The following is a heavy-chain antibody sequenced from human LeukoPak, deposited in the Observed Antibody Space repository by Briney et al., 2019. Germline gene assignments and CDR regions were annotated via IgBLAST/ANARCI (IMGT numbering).Heavy chain of an antibody. V-gene: IGHV3-53*01. CDR3: ARRAGAYSHPYDY. CDR1: GFTVSSNS. J-gene: IGHJ4*02. D-gene: IGHD4/OR15-4a*01. Sequence: GGTLRLSGTVSGFTVSSNSMSWVRQAPGKGLEWVSFIYSDNTHYSDSVKGRFTISRDNSKNTLYLQMNSLRAEDTAVYYCARRAGAYSHPYDYWGQGTLVTVSS. CDR2: IYSDNT.